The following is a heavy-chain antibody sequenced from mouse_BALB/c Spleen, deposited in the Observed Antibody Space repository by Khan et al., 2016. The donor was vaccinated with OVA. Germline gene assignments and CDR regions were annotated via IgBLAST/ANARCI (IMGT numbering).Heavy chain of an antibody. CDR1: GYTFTSYW. CDR2: IGPGSGNS. Sequence: DLVKPGTSVKLSCKASGYTFTSYWMNWIKQRPGKGLEWIGRIGPGSGNSYYNEMFKGQASLTVDTSSSTAYIQLSSLESEDSAVXFCAREKYYGRGCYAIDYWGQGSSVTVSS. D-gene: IGHD2-1*01. J-gene: IGHJ4*01. V-gene: IGHV1S41*01. CDR3: AREKYYGRGCYAIDY.